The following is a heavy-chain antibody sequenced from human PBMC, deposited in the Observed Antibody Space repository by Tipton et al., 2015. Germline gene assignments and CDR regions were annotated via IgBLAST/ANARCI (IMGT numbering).Heavy chain of an antibody. D-gene: IGHD1-14*01. CDR2: IYYSGST. J-gene: IGHJ4*02. Sequence: TLSLTCPVSGGSISSGDYYWSWIRQSPGKGLEWIGYIYYSGSTYYNPSLKSRVTISVDTSKNQFSLKLSSVTAADAAVYYCAREAPGYYFDYWGQGTLVTVSS. CDR3: AREAPGYYFDY. CDR1: GGSISSGDYY. V-gene: IGHV4-30-4*01.